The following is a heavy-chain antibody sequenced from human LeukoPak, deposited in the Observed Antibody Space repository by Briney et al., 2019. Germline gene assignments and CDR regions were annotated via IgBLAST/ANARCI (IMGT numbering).Heavy chain of an antibody. J-gene: IGHJ6*03. D-gene: IGHD6-6*01. CDR3: ERVIAARGYMDV. CDR1: GYTFTTLD. Sequence: GASVKVSCKASGYTFTTLDINWVRQATGQGLEWMGWINPNSGNRGYAQKFQGRVTITADESTSTAYMELSSLRSEDTAVYYCERVIAARGYMDVWGKGTTVTVSS. CDR2: INPNSGNR. V-gene: IGHV1-8*03.